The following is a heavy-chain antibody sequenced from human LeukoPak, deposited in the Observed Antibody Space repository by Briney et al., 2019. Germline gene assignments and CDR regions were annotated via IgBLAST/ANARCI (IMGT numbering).Heavy chain of an antibody. CDR3: VTSHQQLDVGVFDI. CDR2: IIPIFGTA. Sequence: ASVKVSCKASGGTFSSYAISWVRQAPGQGLEWMGGIIPIFGTANYAQKFQGRVTITADESTSTAYMELSSLRSEDTAVYYCVTSHQQLDVGVFDIWGQGTMVTVSS. D-gene: IGHD1-1*01. V-gene: IGHV1-69*13. J-gene: IGHJ3*02. CDR1: GGTFSSYA.